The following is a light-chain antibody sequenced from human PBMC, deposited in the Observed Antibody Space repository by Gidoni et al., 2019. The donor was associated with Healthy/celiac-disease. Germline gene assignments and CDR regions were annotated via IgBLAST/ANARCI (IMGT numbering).Light chain of an antibody. J-gene: IGKJ3*01. CDR1: QSVSSN. Sequence: EIVMTQSPATLAVSPGERATLSCRASQSVSSNLAWYQQKPGQAPRLLIYGASTRATGIPARFSGSGSGTEFTLTIRSLQSEDFAVYYCQQYNNWTRTFGPGTKVDIK. V-gene: IGKV3D-15*01. CDR3: QQYNNWTRT. CDR2: GAS.